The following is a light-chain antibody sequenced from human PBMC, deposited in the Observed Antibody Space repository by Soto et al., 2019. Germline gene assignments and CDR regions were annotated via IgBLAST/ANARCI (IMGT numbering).Light chain of an antibody. CDR3: QQFGTSPRYT. CDR2: EAS. Sequence: EILLTQSPGTLSLSPGETATLSCRTSQSVGSTYLAWYQQKPGQAPRLLIYEASRRATGIPDRFSGSGSGTDFTLTISRLEPEDFAVYDCQQFGTSPRYTFGQGTKLEI. J-gene: IGKJ2*01. V-gene: IGKV3-20*01. CDR1: QSVGSTY.